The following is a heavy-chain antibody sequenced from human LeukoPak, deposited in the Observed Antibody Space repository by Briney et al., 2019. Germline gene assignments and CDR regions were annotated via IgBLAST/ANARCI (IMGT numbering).Heavy chain of an antibody. CDR3: ARESLISGTTRGNYYYYGMDV. D-gene: IGHD1-7*01. CDR1: GFTFSSYA. Sequence: GGSLRLSCAASGFTFSSYAMNWVRQAPGKGLEWVANIKQDGSGKYYVDSVKGRFTISRDNAKNTLYLQMNSLRAEDTAVYYCARESLISGTTRGNYYYYGMDVWGQGTTVTVSS. CDR2: IKQDGSGK. J-gene: IGHJ6*02. V-gene: IGHV3-7*01.